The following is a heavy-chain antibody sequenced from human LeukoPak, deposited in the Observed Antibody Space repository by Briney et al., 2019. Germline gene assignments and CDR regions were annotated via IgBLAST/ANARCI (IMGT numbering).Heavy chain of an antibody. D-gene: IGHD3-10*01. CDR2: IYYSGST. V-gene: IGHV4-39*01. CDR1: GGSISSSSYS. CDR3: ARLHRSLSIRMVRVYYFDY. J-gene: IGHJ4*02. Sequence: SETLSLTCTVSGGSISSSSYSWGWIRQPPGKGLEWIGSIYYSGSTYYNPSLKSRVTISVDTSKNQFSLKLSSVTAADTAVYYCARLHRSLSIRMVRVYYFDYWGQGTLVTVSS.